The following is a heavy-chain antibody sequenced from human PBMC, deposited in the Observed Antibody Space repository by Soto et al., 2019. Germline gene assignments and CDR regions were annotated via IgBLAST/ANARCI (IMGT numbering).Heavy chain of an antibody. CDR3: ARDPSIRSPPDY. J-gene: IGHJ4*02. V-gene: IGHV3-11*05. Sequence: QVQLVESGGGLVKPGGSLRLSCAASGFTFNDYYMTWIRQAPGTGLEWVSYISSTGSYTKHADSVKGRFTISRDNAKNPLYLQMDSLRDEDTGIYYCARDPSIRSPPDYWGRGTQVTVSS. CDR2: ISSTGSYT. CDR1: GFTFNDYY. D-gene: IGHD3-3*02.